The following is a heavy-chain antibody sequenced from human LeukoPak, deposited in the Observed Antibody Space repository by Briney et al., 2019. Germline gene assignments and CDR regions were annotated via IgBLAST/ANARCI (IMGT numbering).Heavy chain of an antibody. CDR2: IYYSGST. CDR1: GGSISSSSYY. V-gene: IGHV4-39*07. Sequence: SETLSLTCTVSGGSISSSSYYWGWIRQPPGTGLEWIGSIYYSGSTYYNPSLKSRVTISVDTSKNQFSLKLSSVTAADTAVYYCARDRIAARDTFDYWGQGTLVTVSS. CDR3: ARDRIAARDTFDY. J-gene: IGHJ4*02. D-gene: IGHD6-6*01.